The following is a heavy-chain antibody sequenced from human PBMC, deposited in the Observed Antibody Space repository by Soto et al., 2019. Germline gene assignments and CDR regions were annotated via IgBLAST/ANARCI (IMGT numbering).Heavy chain of an antibody. J-gene: IGHJ6*02. CDR1: GFTVSSFH. CDR2: IYSGGGT. D-gene: IGHD1-7*01. Sequence: ELQLAETGGGLIQPGGSLRLSCAASGFTVSSFHMSWVRQTPGKGLEWVSVIYSGGGTYYADSVKVRFTISRDNSKNTLYLQIHRLRAEDTAVYYCARGTFRREYYYGLDVWGQGNTVTVS. CDR3: ARGTFRREYYYGLDV. V-gene: IGHV3-53*02.